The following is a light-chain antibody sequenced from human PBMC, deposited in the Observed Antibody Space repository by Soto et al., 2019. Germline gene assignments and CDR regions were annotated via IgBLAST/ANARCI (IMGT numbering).Light chain of an antibody. V-gene: IGLV2-14*01. CDR3: SSYTSSSTPYYV. CDR1: SSDVCGYNY. J-gene: IGLJ1*01. Sequence: QSVLTQPASVSGSPGQSITISCTGTSSDVCGYNYVSWYQQHPGKAPKLMIYDVSNRPSGVSNRFSGSKSGNTASLTISGLQAEDEADYYCSSYTSSSTPYYVFGTGTKVTVL. CDR2: DVS.